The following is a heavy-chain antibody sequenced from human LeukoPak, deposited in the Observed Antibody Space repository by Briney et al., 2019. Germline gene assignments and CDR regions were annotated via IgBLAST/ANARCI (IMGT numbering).Heavy chain of an antibody. CDR1: GFTFSSSS. J-gene: IGHJ4*02. V-gene: IGHV3-48*02. CDR3: ARYFDS. CDR2: ISSSSSTI. Sequence: GGSLRLSCGVSGFTFSSSSMNWVRQAPGKGLDWVSYISSSSSTIYYADSVKGRFTISRDNAKNSLYLKMNSLRDEDAAVYYCARYFDSWGQGTLVTVSS.